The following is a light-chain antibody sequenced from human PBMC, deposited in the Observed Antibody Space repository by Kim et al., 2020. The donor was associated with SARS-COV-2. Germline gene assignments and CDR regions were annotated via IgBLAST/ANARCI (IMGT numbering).Light chain of an antibody. CDR3: ATWDDTLKGVL. Sequence: NSVNWYRQLPGTAPKLLIYNNNERPSGVPDRISGSRSGTSASLAISGLQSEDEADYHCATWDDTLKGVLFGGGTQLTVL. J-gene: IGLJ3*02. V-gene: IGLV1-44*01. CDR1: NS. CDR2: NNN.